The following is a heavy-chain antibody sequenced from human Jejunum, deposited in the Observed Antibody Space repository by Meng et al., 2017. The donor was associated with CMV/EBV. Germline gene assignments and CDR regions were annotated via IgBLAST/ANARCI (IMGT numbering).Heavy chain of an antibody. J-gene: IGHJ3*02. CDR1: GYTFTSYG. D-gene: IGHD2-15*01. V-gene: IGHV1-18*01. CDR3: ASGVGYGRDAFDI. CDR2: ISPYNGNT. Sequence: SGYTFTSYGISWVRQAPGQGLEWMGWISPYNGNTHYAQKLQGRVTMTTDTSTSTAYMELRSLRSDDTAVYYCASGVGYGRDAFDIWGQGTMVTVSS.